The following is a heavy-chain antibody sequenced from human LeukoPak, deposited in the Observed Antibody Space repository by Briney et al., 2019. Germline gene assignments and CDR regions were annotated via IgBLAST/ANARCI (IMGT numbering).Heavy chain of an antibody. CDR2: ISSSSSYI. CDR3: ARDTIVGATSAFDI. Sequence: GGSLRLSCAASGFTFSSYSMNWVRQAPGKGLEWVSSISSSSSYIYYAGSVKGRFTISRDNAKNSLYLQMNSLRAEDTAVYYCARDTIVGATSAFDIRGQGTMVTVSS. V-gene: IGHV3-21*01. J-gene: IGHJ3*02. D-gene: IGHD1-26*01. CDR1: GFTFSSYS.